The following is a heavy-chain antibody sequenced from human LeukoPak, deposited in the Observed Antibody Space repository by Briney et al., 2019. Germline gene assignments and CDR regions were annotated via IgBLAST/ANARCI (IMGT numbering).Heavy chain of an antibody. D-gene: IGHD1-26*01. CDR2: ISGGGGST. Sequence: GGSLRLSCAASGFTFTSYSMNWVRQAPGKRLEWVSTISGGGGSTYYADSVKGRFTISRDNSKNTLYLQVNSLRAEDTAVYYCAKGGKWDVTPFDYWGQGTLVTVSS. J-gene: IGHJ4*02. CDR3: AKGGKWDVTPFDY. V-gene: IGHV3-23*01. CDR1: GFTFTSYS.